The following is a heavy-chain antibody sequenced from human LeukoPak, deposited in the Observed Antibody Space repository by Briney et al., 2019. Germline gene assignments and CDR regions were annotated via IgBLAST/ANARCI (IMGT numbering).Heavy chain of an antibody. CDR3: ARDRDTAMGL. CDR2: ISYDGNDK. CDR1: GFTFSNYA. D-gene: IGHD5-18*01. J-gene: IGHJ4*02. Sequence: GGSLRLSCAASGFTFSNYAMHWVRQAPGKGLEWVAIISYDGNDKYYTDSVKGRFTISRDKSKNTLYLQMNSLRAEDTAVYYCARDRDTAMGLWGQGTLVTVPS. V-gene: IGHV3-30-3*01.